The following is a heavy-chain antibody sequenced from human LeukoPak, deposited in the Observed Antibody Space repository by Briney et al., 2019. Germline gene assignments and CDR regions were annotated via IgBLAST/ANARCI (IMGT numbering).Heavy chain of an antibody. CDR3: ARGSSSHIWILDS. CDR2: IWSDGDKK. J-gene: IGHJ4*02. CDR1: GFAFRTYG. V-gene: IGHV3-33*01. Sequence: PGGSLRLSCAASGFAFRTYGMHWVRQAPGKGLQWVAVIWSDGDKKYYADSVKGRFSISRDNSNNTLYLEMNTLGVEDTAVYYCARGSSSHIWILDSWGQGTRVTVSS. D-gene: IGHD6-13*01.